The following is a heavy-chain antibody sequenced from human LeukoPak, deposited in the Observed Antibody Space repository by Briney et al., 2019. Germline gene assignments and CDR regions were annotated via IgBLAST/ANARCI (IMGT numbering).Heavy chain of an antibody. CDR3: ARDRTWTD. CDR2: ISSSGSTI. V-gene: IGHV3-48*03. D-gene: IGHD3/OR15-3a*01. CDR1: GFTFSSYE. Sequence: PAGSLRLSCAASGFTFSSYEMNWVRQATGKGLEWVSYISSSGSTIYYADSVKGRFTISRDNAKNSLYLQTNSLRAEDTAVYYCARDRTWTDWGQGTLVTVSS. J-gene: IGHJ4*02.